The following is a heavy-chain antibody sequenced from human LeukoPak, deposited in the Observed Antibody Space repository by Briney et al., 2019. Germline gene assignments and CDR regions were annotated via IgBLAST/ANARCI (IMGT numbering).Heavy chain of an antibody. CDR1: GYTFTGYY. Sequence: ASVKVSCKASGYTFTGYYMHWVRQATGQGLEWMGCMNPNSGNTGYAQKFQGRVTITRNTSISTAYMELSSLRSEDTAVYYCARGKGTTVTYNWFDPWGQGTLVTVSS. CDR3: ARGKGTTVTYNWFDP. CDR2: MNPNSGNT. J-gene: IGHJ5*02. V-gene: IGHV1-8*03. D-gene: IGHD4-17*01.